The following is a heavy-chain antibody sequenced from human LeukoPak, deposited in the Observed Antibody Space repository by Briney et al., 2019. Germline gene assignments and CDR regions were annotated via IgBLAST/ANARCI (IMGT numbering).Heavy chain of an antibody. Sequence: SETLSLTCTVSGGSISSYYWSWIRQPPGKGLEWIGYIYYSGSTNYNPSLKSRVTISVDTSKNQFSLKLSSVTAADTAVYYCARTYDFWSGYYTSWFDPWGQGTRVTVSS. J-gene: IGHJ5*02. CDR1: GGSISSYY. V-gene: IGHV4-59*08. D-gene: IGHD3-3*01. CDR3: ARTYDFWSGYYTSWFDP. CDR2: IYYSGST.